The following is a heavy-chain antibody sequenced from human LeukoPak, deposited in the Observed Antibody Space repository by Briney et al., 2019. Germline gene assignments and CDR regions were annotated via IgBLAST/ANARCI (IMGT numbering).Heavy chain of an antibody. CDR2: ISGSGGST. D-gene: IGHD6-19*01. CDR3: ASSSGWPGAFDI. J-gene: IGHJ3*02. Sequence: GGSLRLSCAASGFTFSSYEMNWVRQAPGKGLEWVSAISGSGGSTYYADSVKGRFTISRDNSKNTLYLQMNSLRAEDTAVYYCASSSGWPGAFDIWGQGTMVTVSS. CDR1: GFTFSSYE. V-gene: IGHV3-23*01.